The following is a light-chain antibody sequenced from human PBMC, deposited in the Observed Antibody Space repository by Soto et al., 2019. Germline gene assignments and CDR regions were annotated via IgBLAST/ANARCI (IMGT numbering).Light chain of an antibody. V-gene: IGLV2-23*02. Sequence: QSALTQPASVSGSPGQSITISCTRTNSDVRSFNFVSWYQQHPGKAPKVMIYEVTKRPSGVSDRLSGSKSGDTASLTISGLQAEDEADYYCCSDAGRSTYVFGPGTKVTVL. CDR2: EVT. J-gene: IGLJ1*01. CDR3: CSDAGRSTYV. CDR1: NSDVRSFNF.